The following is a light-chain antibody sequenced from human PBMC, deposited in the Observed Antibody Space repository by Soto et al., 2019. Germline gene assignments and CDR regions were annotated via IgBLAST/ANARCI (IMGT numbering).Light chain of an antibody. CDR2: EVF. CDR1: SADVGGYNY. Sequence: SALTQPASVSGSPGQSITISCTATSADVGGYNYVSWYQQYPGKAPKLMIYEVFNRPSGVSNRFSGSKSGNTASLIISGLQTEDEADYYCSSYTSSSTLVFGGGTKLTVL. J-gene: IGLJ2*01. CDR3: SSYTSSSTLV. V-gene: IGLV2-14*01.